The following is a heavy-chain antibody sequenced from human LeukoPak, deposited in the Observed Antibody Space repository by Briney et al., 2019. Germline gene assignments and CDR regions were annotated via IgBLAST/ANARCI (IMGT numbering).Heavy chain of an antibody. D-gene: IGHD3-10*01. CDR3: ARDYYGSGSYGP. CDR2: ISTSSSYI. CDR1: GFTFSSYS. Sequence: GGSLRLSCAASGFTFSSYSMNWVRQAPGKGLEWVSFISTSSSYIHNADSVKGRFTISRDNAENSLYLQMSSLRAEDTAVYYCARDYYGSGSYGPWGQGTLVTVSS. V-gene: IGHV3-21*01. J-gene: IGHJ5*02.